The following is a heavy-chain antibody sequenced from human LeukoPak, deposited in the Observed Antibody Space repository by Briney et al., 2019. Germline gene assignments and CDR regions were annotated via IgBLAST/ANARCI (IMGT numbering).Heavy chain of an antibody. D-gene: IGHD3-22*01. Sequence: PGGSLRLSCAASGFTFSSYSMNWVRQAPGKGLEWVSSISSSSSYIYYADSVKGRSTISRDNAKNSLYLQMNSLRAEDTAVYYCARDPGIYDSSGPNDYWGQGTLVTVSS. CDR2: ISSSSSYI. CDR1: GFTFSSYS. V-gene: IGHV3-21*01. CDR3: ARDPGIYDSSGPNDY. J-gene: IGHJ4*02.